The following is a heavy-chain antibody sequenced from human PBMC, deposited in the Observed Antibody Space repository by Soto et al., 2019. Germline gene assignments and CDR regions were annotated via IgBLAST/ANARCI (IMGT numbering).Heavy chain of an antibody. D-gene: IGHD3-16*01. CDR3: ARLRKGIMITFRSPHFDY. CDR2: IYYSGST. V-gene: IGHV4-39*01. Sequence: QLQLQESGPGLVKPSETLSLTCTVSGGSISSSSYYWGWIRQPPGKGLEWIGSIYYSGSTYYNPSLKSRVTISVDTSKNQFSLKLSSVTAADTAVYYCARLRKGIMITFRSPHFDYWGQGTLVTVSS. CDR1: GGSISSSSYY. J-gene: IGHJ4*02.